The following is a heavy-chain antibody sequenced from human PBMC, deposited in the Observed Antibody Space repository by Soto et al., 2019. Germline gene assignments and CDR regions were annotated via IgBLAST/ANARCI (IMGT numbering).Heavy chain of an antibody. CDR3: ATVDNYYGSVF. D-gene: IGHD3-10*01. V-gene: IGHV3-33*01. CDR2: VWYDGTTK. CDR1: GSTFSNYG. J-gene: IGHJ4*02. Sequence: QVQLVESGGGVVQPGTSLRLSCAASGSTFSNYGMHWVRQAPGKGLEWVAVVWYDGTTKFYPDYVKGRFTISRDNSNNTLYLQMNSLRVEDTAVYYCATVDNYYGSVFWGQGTLVTVSS.